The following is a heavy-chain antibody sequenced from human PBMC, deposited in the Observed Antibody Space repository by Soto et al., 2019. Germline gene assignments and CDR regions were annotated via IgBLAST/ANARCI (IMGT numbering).Heavy chain of an antibody. Sequence: EVQLVETGGGLIQPGGSLRLSCAASGFTVSSNYMSWVRQAPGKGLEWVSVIYSGGSTYYADSVKGRFTISRDNSKNTLYLQMNSLRAEGTAVYYCARGYSSGWHYFDYWGQGTLVTVSS. V-gene: IGHV3-53*02. CDR1: GFTVSSNY. D-gene: IGHD6-19*01. J-gene: IGHJ4*02. CDR3: ARGYSSGWHYFDY. CDR2: IYSGGST.